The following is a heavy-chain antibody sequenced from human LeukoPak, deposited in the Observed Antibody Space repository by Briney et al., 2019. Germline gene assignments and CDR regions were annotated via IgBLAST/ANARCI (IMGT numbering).Heavy chain of an antibody. J-gene: IGHJ4*02. CDR3: ARSSRTGTFSY. CDR2: VYYGRSP. V-gene: IGHV4-34*01. D-gene: IGHD6-13*01. CDR1: GGSFSGYY. Sequence: SETLSLTCAVYGGSFSGYYWSWIRQPPGKGLEWIGSVYYGRSPYFNPSLESRATISVDTSKNHFSLKMSSVTAADTAVYYCARSSRTGTFSYWGQGTLVTVSS.